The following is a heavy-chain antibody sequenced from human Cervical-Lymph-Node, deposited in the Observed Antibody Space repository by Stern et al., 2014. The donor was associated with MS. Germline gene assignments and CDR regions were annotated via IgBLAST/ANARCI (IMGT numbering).Heavy chain of an antibody. CDR2: FWYDGSNT. CDR3: ARAVLRFLEWLPDY. CDR1: GFTFSSYG. D-gene: IGHD3-3*01. J-gene: IGHJ4*02. V-gene: IGHV3-33*01. Sequence: VQLVESGGGVVQPGRSLRLSWAVSGFTFSSYGMHWVRQAPGKGLAWVAGFWYDGSNTYHADSMKGRVTIIKNKSKNTLYLQMNSLRAEDTAVYYCARAVLRFLEWLPDYWGQGTLVTVSS.